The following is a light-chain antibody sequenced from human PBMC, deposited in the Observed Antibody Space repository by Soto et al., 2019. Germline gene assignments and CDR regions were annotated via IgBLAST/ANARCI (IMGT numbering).Light chain of an antibody. J-gene: IGLJ2*01. CDR3: SSYRNSSTVDVV. V-gene: IGLV2-14*01. CDR1: SSDVGGYNY. CDR2: EVN. Sequence: QSVLTQPASVSLSPGQSITISCTGTSSDVGGYNYVSWYQQHPGKAPKLMTYEVNNRPSGVSNRFSGSKSGNTASLTISGLQAGDEADYYCSSYRNSSTVDVVFGGGTKVTVL.